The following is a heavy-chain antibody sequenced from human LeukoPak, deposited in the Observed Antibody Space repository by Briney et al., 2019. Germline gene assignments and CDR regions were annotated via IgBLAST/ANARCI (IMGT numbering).Heavy chain of an antibody. V-gene: IGHV1-46*01. CDR3: ARSSGSGIYRLEYLQH. CDR2: INPSGGST. D-gene: IGHD3-10*01. J-gene: IGHJ1*01. Sequence: ASVKVSCKASGYTFTNYYIHWVRQAPGQGLEWMAIINPSGGSTSYAQKFQGRVTMTRDTSTSTVYMELSSLRSEDTAVYYCARSSGSGIYRLEYLQHWGQGTLVTVSS. CDR1: GYTFTNYY.